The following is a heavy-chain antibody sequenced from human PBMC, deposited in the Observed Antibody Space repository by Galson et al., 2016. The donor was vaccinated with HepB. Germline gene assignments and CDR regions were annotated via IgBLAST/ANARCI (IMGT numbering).Heavy chain of an antibody. D-gene: IGHD4-17*01. J-gene: IGHJ4*02. CDR3: ARGGYGDYGTVGDDY. CDR2: IYSDGST. Sequence: SLRLSCAVSGLIISTNYMSWVRQAPGSGLEWVSAIYSDGSTYYADSVKGRFIISRDNYKNPLYIQMNSMRAEDTAVYYCARGGYGDYGTVGDDYWGQGTLVTVAS. CDR1: GLIISTNY. V-gene: IGHV3-53*01.